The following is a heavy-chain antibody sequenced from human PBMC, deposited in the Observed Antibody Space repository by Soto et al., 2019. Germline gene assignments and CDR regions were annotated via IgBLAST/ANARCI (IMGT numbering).Heavy chain of an antibody. D-gene: IGHD3-3*01. Sequence: ASVKVSCKASGYTFTSYDINWVRQATGQGLEWMGWMNPNSGNTGYAQKFQGRVTVTRNTSISTAYMELSSLRSEDTAVYYCARGLRITIFGVVSSHYYYYMDVWGKGTTVTVSS. CDR2: MNPNSGNT. CDR1: GYTFTSYD. V-gene: IGHV1-8*01. J-gene: IGHJ6*03. CDR3: ARGLRITIFGVVSSHYYYYMDV.